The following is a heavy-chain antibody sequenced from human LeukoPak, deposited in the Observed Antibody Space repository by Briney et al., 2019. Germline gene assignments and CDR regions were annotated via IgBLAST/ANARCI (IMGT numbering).Heavy chain of an antibody. CDR1: GFTFSTYW. CDR3: ARWGLAYTSDY. CDR2: INPGGGGK. V-gene: IGHV3-7*01. J-gene: IGHJ4*02. D-gene: IGHD2-21*01. Sequence: GGSLRLSCAASGFTFSTYWMAWVRQAPGKGLEWVANINPGGGGKNYVDSVKGRFNISIDDDKTSLYLQMDNLRVEDTAVYSCARWGLAYTSDYWGQGTLVTVSS.